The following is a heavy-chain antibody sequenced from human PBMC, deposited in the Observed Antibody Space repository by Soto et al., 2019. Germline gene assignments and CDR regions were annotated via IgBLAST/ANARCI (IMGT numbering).Heavy chain of an antibody. CDR1: GFSLSTSGVG. CDR3: AHSLLDYGDRLDYFQH. CDR2: IYWDDDK. D-gene: IGHD4-17*01. J-gene: IGHJ1*01. Sequence: SGPTLVNPTQTLTLTCTFSGFSLSTSGVGVGWIRQPPGKALEWLALIYWDDDKRYSPSLKSRLTITKDNSKNQVVLTMTNMDPVDTATYYCAHSLLDYGDRLDYFQHWGQGTLVTVSS. V-gene: IGHV2-5*02.